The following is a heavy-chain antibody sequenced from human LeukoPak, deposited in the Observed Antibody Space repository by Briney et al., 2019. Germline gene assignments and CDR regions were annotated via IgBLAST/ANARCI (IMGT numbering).Heavy chain of an antibody. J-gene: IGHJ6*03. V-gene: IGHV3-33*06. CDR1: GFTFSSYG. CDR3: AKDTGKYYYYMDV. Sequence: PGGSLRLSCAASGFTFSSYGMHWVRQAPGKGLEWVAVIWYDGINKHYADSVKGRFTISRDNSKNTLYLQMNSLRAEDTAVYYCAKDTGKYYYYMDVWGKGTTVTVSS. CDR2: IWYDGINK. D-gene: IGHD1-14*01.